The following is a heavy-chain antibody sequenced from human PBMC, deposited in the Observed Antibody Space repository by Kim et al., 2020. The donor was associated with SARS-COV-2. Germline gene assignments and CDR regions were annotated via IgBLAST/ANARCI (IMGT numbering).Heavy chain of an antibody. J-gene: IGHJ4*02. CDR1: GGSISSGGYY. D-gene: IGHD5-12*01. V-gene: IGHV4-31*03. CDR3: ARVGNIGYELLPFDC. CDR2: NYYSGST. Sequence: SETLSLTCTVSGGSISSGGYYWSWIRQPPGKGLEWIGSNYYSGSTYYNPSLKSRVTISLDTSKNQFSLRLSSVTAADTAVYYCARVGNIGYELLPFDCWGQGTLVTVSS.